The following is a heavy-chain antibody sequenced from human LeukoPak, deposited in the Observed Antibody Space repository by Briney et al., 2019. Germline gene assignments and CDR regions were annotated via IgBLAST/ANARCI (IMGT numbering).Heavy chain of an antibody. V-gene: IGHV3-74*01. Sequence: GGSLRLSCAASGFTFSSYWMHWVRQAPGKGLVWVSRINSDGSNIIYADSVKGRFTISRDNSKNTLYLQMNSLRDEDTAVYYCAKTGERDYWGRGTLVTVSS. CDR3: AKTGERDY. CDR1: GFTFSSYW. J-gene: IGHJ4*02. D-gene: IGHD7-27*01. CDR2: INSDGSNI.